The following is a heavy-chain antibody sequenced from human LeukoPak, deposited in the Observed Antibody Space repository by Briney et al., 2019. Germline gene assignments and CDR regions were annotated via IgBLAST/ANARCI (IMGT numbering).Heavy chain of an antibody. Sequence: GGSLRLSCAASGFTFDDYAMHWVRQAPGKGLEWVSGISWNSGSIGYADSVKGRFTISRDNSKNTLYLQMNSLRAEDTAVYYCARAREGVAFDIWGQGTMVTVSS. CDR2: ISWNSGSI. CDR1: GFTFDDYA. CDR3: ARAREGVAFDI. J-gene: IGHJ3*02. V-gene: IGHV3-9*01. D-gene: IGHD1-26*01.